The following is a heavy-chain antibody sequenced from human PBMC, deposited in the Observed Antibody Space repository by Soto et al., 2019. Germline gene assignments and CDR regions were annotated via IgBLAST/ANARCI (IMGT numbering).Heavy chain of an antibody. CDR2: IYYSGST. CDR1: GGSISSGDYY. Sequence: PSKTLSLTCTVSGGSISSGDYYWSWIRQPPGKGLEWIGYIYYSGSTYYNPSLKSRVTISVDTSQNQFSLKLSSVTAADTAVYYCARGSDHLWSGYYLGPMYHHYGMAVWGQRTTGTVSS. CDR3: ARGSDHLWSGYYLGPMYHHYGMAV. V-gene: IGHV4-30-4*01. D-gene: IGHD3-3*02. J-gene: IGHJ6*01.